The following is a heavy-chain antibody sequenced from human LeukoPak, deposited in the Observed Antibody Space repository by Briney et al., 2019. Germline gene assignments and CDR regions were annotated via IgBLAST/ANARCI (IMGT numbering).Heavy chain of an antibody. Sequence: SETQSLTCTVSGGSISSYYWSWIRQPPGKGLEWIGYIYTSGSTNYNPSLKSRVTISVDTSKNQFSLKLSSVTAADTAVYYCARHAHGYCSSTSCYTDWYFDLWGRGTLVTVSS. CDR3: ARHAHGYCSSTSCYTDWYFDL. CDR2: IYTSGST. J-gene: IGHJ2*01. D-gene: IGHD2-2*02. V-gene: IGHV4-4*09. CDR1: GGSISSYY.